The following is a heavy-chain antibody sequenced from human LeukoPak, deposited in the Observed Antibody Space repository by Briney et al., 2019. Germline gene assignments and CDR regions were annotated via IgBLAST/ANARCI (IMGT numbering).Heavy chain of an antibody. D-gene: IGHD1-26*01. Sequence: SETLSLTCTVSGGXISSYYRSWIRQPPGKGLEWIAYIYYSGSTNYNPSLKSRVTISVDTSKNQFSLKLSSVTAADTAVFYCARLVGATRQTNWFDPWGQGTLVTVSS. CDR1: GGXISSYY. J-gene: IGHJ5*02. CDR3: ARLVGATRQTNWFDP. CDR2: IYYSGST. V-gene: IGHV4-59*08.